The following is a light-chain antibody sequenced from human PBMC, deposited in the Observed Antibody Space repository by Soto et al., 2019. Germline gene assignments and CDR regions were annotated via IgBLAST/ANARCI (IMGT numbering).Light chain of an antibody. CDR1: SSNIGAGSD. Sequence: QSVLTQPPTISGAPGQRVTISCPGSSSNIGAGSDVHWYHQLPGTAPKLIIYGNTNRPSGVPDRFSGYKSGTSAYLAIAVIQTEDEGDYYCQTYDSSMSGRYVFGTGTKVTVL. CDR2: GNT. CDR3: QTYDSSMSGRYV. J-gene: IGLJ1*01. V-gene: IGLV1-40*01.